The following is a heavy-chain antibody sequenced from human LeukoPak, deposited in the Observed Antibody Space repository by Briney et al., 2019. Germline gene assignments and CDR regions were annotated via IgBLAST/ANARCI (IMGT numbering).Heavy chain of an antibody. Sequence: ASVKVSCKDSGYTFTGYYMHWVRQTPGQGLEWMGRINPNSGGTNYAQKFQGRVTMHRDTSISTAYMELSRLRSDDTAVYYCASVGSSSYDPWGQGTLVTVSS. CDR1: GYTFTGYY. J-gene: IGHJ5*02. CDR2: INPNSGGT. V-gene: IGHV1-2*06. D-gene: IGHD6-13*01. CDR3: ASVGSSSYDP.